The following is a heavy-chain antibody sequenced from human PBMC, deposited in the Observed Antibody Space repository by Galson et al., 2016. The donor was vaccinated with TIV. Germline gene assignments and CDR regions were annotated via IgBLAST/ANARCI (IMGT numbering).Heavy chain of an antibody. Sequence: SVKVSCKASRNTFTSYDISWVRQAPGQGLEWVGRINPNSDMSKSSQKFQGRVTLSKDTSITTVHLELSSLRSDDTAFYFCAREEGGAAGGEGIDYWGQGTLVTVSS. D-gene: IGHD6-13*01. V-gene: IGHV1-2*06. J-gene: IGHJ4*02. CDR3: AREEGGAAGGEGIDY. CDR2: INPNSDMS. CDR1: RNTFTSYD.